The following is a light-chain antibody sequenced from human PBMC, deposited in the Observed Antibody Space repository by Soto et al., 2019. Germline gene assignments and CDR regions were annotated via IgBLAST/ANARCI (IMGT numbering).Light chain of an antibody. Sequence: DIQMTQSPSTLSASVGDRVTITCRASQSISTWLAWYQQKPGKAPKLLIYDASSLEGGVPSRFSGSGSGTEFTLTISSLQPDDFATYYCQQYNSYSTVGQGTKVDIK. V-gene: IGKV1-5*01. CDR1: QSISTW. CDR2: DAS. J-gene: IGKJ1*01. CDR3: QQYNSYST.